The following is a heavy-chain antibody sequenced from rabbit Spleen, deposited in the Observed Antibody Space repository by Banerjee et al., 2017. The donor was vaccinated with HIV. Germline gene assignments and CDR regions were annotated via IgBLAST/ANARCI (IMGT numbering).Heavy chain of an antibody. CDR1: GFSFSGTYY. D-gene: IGHD6-1*01. CDR3: GRAVGGNAYALDL. V-gene: IGHV1S45*01. Sequence: QEQLVESGGGLVQPEGSLTLTCTASGFSFSGTYYMCWVRQAPGKGLEWIGCIDIGNYISYYASWAKGRFTISKTSSTTVTLQMTSLTVADTAAYFCGRAVGGNAYALDLWGPGTLVTVS. CDR2: IDIGNYIS. J-gene: IGHJ4*01.